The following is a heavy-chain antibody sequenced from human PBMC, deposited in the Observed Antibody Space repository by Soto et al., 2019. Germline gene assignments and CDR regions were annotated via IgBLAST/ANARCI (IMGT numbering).Heavy chain of an antibody. J-gene: IGHJ6*02. Sequence: SETLSLTCNVSGGSISGYYWSWIRQPPGKGLEYIGYIYYRGSTNYTPSLESRVTMSVDTSRNQSSLKVNSVTAADTAVYYCARQQLLPFYYALDVWGQGTTVTVSS. CDR1: GGSISGYY. V-gene: IGHV4-59*01. D-gene: IGHD6-13*01. CDR3: ARQQLLPFYYALDV. CDR2: IYYRGST.